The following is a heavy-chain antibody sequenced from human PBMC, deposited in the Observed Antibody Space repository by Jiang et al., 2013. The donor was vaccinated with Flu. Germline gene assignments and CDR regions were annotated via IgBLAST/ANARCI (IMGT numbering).Heavy chain of an antibody. CDR3: ARAGRGLGYSADYYYYGLDV. J-gene: IGHJ6*02. D-gene: IGHD2-15*01. CDR2: ISAYSGNT. V-gene: IGHV1-18*01. CDR1: GYTFTSYD. Sequence: SGAEVKKPGASVKVSCKTSGYTFTSYDITWVRQAPGQGLEWMGWISAYSGNTNYAQKLQGRVTMTTDTSTSTAYMELRSLRSDDTAVYYCARAGRGLGYSADYYYYGLDVWGQGTAVTVSS.